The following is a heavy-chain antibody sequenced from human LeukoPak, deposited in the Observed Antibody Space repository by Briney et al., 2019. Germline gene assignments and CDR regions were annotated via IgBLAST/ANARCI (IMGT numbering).Heavy chain of an antibody. CDR3: AKGGSPLTGDSH. CDR2: ISGSGGST. CDR1: GFAFSTYA. J-gene: IGHJ3*01. D-gene: IGHD7-27*01. Sequence: GGSLRLSCAASGFAFSTYAMSWVRQAPGKGLEWVSAISGSGGSTYYADSVKGRFTISRDNSKNTLSLQMNGLRAEDTAVYYCAKGGSPLTGDSHRGQGTMVTVSS. V-gene: IGHV3-23*01.